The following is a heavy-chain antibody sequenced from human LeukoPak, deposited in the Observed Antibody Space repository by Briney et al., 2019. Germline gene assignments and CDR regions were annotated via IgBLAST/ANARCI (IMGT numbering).Heavy chain of an antibody. Sequence: SETLSLTCTVSGGSISSYYWSWIRQPPGKGLEWIGYIYYSGSTNYNPSLKSQVTISVDTSKNQFSLKLSSVTAADTAVYYCARVPPKYSSGWYYFDYWGQGTLVTVSS. CDR3: ARVPPKYSSGWYYFDY. J-gene: IGHJ4*02. CDR2: IYYSGST. V-gene: IGHV4-59*08. D-gene: IGHD6-19*01. CDR1: GGSISSYY.